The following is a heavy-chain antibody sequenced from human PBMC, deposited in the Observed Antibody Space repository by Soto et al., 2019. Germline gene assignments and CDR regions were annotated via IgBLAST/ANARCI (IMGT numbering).Heavy chain of an antibody. Sequence: QITLKESGPTLVKPTQPLTLTCTFSGFSLSTSGVGVGWIRQPPGKALEWLALIYWDDGKRYSPSLKSRLTTTNDTSKNQVVLTMTNMDPVDTAPYYCAHRLGSWLDYWGQGTLVTVSS. J-gene: IGHJ4*02. CDR1: GFSLSTSGVG. D-gene: IGHD5-12*01. CDR2: IYWDDGK. V-gene: IGHV2-5*02. CDR3: AHRLGSWLDY.